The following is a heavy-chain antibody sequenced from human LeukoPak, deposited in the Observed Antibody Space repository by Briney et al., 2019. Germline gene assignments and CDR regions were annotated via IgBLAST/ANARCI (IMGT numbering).Heavy chain of an antibody. D-gene: IGHD2/OR15-2a*01. V-gene: IGHV3-33*01. Sequence: PGRSLRLSCAASGFTFSSYGMHWVRQAPGKGLKWEAVIWYDGSNKYYADSVKGRFTSSRDNSKHTLALPMNSRRADGTAVYYCASPVNRGLYYWGQETLVTVSS. CDR1: GFTFSSYG. CDR3: ASPVNRGLYY. CDR2: IWYDGSNK. J-gene: IGHJ4*02.